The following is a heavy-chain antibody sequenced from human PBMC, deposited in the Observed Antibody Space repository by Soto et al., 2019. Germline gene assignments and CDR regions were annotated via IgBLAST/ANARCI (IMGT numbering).Heavy chain of an antibody. CDR1: GYTFTSYG. V-gene: IGHV1-18*01. CDR2: ISAYNGNT. D-gene: IGHD1-7*01. Sequence: GASVKVSCKASGYTFTSYGISWVRQAPGQGLEWMGWISAYNGNTNYAQKLQGRVTMTTDTSTSTAYMELRSLRSDDTAVYYCARDPDWNYVRGGMDVWGQGTTVTVSS. CDR3: ARDPDWNYVRGGMDV. J-gene: IGHJ6*02.